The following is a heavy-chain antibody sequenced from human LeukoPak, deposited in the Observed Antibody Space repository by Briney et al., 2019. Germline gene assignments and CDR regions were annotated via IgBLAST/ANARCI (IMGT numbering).Heavy chain of an antibody. J-gene: IGHJ4*02. Sequence: PSETLSLTCTVSGGSISSYYWSWIRQPPGKGLEWIGYIYYSGSTNYNPSLKSRVTISVDTSKNQFSLKLSSVTAADTAVYYCARDRSGWREFDYWGQGTLVTVSS. CDR1: GGSISSYY. CDR3: ARDRSGWREFDY. V-gene: IGHV4-59*01. CDR2: IYYSGST. D-gene: IGHD6-19*01.